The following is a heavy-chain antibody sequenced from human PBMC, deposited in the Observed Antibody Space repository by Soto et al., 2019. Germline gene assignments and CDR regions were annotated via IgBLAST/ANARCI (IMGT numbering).Heavy chain of an antibody. J-gene: IGHJ4*02. CDR2: INHSGST. D-gene: IGHD3-10*01. CDR1: GGSFSGYY. V-gene: IGHV4-34*01. CDR3: ASRARGITMVRGVFKN. Sequence: PSETLSLTCAVYGGSFSGYYWSWIRQPPGKGLEWIGEINHSGSTNYNPSLKSRVTISVDTSKNQFSLKLSPVTAADTAVYYCASRARGITMVRGVFKNWGQGTLVTVSS.